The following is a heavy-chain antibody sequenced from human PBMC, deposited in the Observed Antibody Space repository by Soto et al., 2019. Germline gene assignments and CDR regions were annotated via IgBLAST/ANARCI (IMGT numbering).Heavy chain of an antibody. V-gene: IGHV1-24*01. D-gene: IGHD3-22*01. CDR1: GYTLTELS. CDR3: ATDRAYDSSGSRGP. Sequence: QVQLVQSGAEVKKPGASVKVSCKVSGYTLTELSMHWVRQAPGKGLEWMGGFDPEDGETIYAQKFQGRVTVTEDTSTDTAYLELSSLRSEDTAVYYCATDRAYDSSGSRGPWGQGTLVTVSS. J-gene: IGHJ5*02. CDR2: FDPEDGET.